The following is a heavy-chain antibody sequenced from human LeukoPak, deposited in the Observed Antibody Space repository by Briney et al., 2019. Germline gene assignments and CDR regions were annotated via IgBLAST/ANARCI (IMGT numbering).Heavy chain of an antibody. CDR2: ISAYNGNT. Sequence: ASVKVSCKASGYTFTSYGISWARQAPGQGLEWMGWISAYNGNTNYAQKLQGRVTMTTDTSTSTAYMELRSLRSDDTAVYYCAFQRAYGDYPYYYYMDVWGKGTTVTVSS. V-gene: IGHV1-18*01. CDR1: GYTFTSYG. CDR3: AFQRAYGDYPYYYYMDV. D-gene: IGHD4-17*01. J-gene: IGHJ6*03.